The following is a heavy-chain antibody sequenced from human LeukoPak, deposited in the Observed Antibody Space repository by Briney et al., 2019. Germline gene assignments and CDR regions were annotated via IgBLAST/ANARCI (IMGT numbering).Heavy chain of an antibody. CDR2: FYSSGSA. Sequence: PSETLSLTCTVSGDSISSYSWIWIRQPPGKGLEWIGIFYSSGSAIYNPSLKSRVTISVDTSKNHFSLRLISVTAVDTAVYYCVRWNDFDIWGQGIMVTVSS. J-gene: IGHJ3*02. CDR1: GDSISSYS. CDR3: VRWNDFDI. V-gene: IGHV4-4*09.